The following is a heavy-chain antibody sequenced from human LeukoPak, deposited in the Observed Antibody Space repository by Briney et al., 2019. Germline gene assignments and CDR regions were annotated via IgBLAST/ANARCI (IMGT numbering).Heavy chain of an antibody. D-gene: IGHD5/OR15-5a*01. CDR3: ARVTASRTPGAMDV. J-gene: IGHJ6*04. CDR1: GFTFSIFW. Sequence: GGSLRLSCTASGFTFSIFWMSWVRQAPGKGLEWVANIKHDGIDKYYVDSMKGRFTISRDNARSSLFLQLNSLRAEDTAVYYCARVTASRTPGAMDVWGKGTTVTVSS. CDR2: IKHDGIDK. V-gene: IGHV3-7*03.